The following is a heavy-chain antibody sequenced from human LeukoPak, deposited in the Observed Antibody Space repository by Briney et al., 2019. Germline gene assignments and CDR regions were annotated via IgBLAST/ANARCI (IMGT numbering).Heavy chain of an antibody. CDR1: GYTFTGYY. Sequence: ASVKVSCKASGYTFTGYYMHWVRQAPGQGLEWMGWINPNSGDTKYAQKFLGRVTVTSVTSTNTAYMELTRLTSDDTAVYFCARGDEYGDYWGQGTLVTVSS. CDR3: ARGDEYGDY. CDR2: INPNSGDT. V-gene: IGHV1-2*02. D-gene: IGHD4-17*01. J-gene: IGHJ4*02.